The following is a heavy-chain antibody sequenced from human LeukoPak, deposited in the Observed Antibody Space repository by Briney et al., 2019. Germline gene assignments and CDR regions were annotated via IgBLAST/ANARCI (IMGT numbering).Heavy chain of an antibody. J-gene: IGHJ4*02. V-gene: IGHV4-4*09. CDR3: ARLTRLSTSPDRYYLDY. Sequence: PSETLSLTCTVSGDSISSYYWSWIRQPPGKGLEWIGYIYTSGGTNYIPSLKGRVTISIDTSTNQLSLKLRSVTAADSAVYYCARLTRLSTSPDRYYLDYWGQGTLVTVSS. CDR2: IYTSGGT. CDR1: GDSISSYY. D-gene: IGHD6-6*01.